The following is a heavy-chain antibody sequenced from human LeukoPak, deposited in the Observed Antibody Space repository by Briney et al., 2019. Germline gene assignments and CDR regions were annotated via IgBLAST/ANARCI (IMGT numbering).Heavy chain of an antibody. CDR3: ARDLIHRSGEADY. CDR1: GFTLSDFY. Sequence: PGGSLRLSCAASGFTLSDFYMSWIRQAPGKGLEWISYISSSGSSTTYADSVKCRFTISRDNAKNALYLQMNSLRAEDTAVYYCARDLIHRSGEADYWGQGTLVTVSS. CDR2: ISSSGSST. V-gene: IGHV3-11*05. D-gene: IGHD3-22*01. J-gene: IGHJ4*02.